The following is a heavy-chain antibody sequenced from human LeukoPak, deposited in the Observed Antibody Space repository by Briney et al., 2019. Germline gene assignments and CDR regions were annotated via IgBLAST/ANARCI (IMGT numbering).Heavy chain of an antibody. J-gene: IGHJ6*03. CDR1: GGSISSYY. Sequence: PSETLSLTCTVSGGSISSYYWSWIRQPPGKGLEWIGYIYYSGSTNYNPSLKSRVTISVDTSKNQFSLKLSSVTAADTAVYYCARYHYYDSSGYHYYYYYYMDVWGKGTTATVSS. D-gene: IGHD3-22*01. CDR3: ARYHYYDSSGYHYYYYYYMDV. CDR2: IYYSGST. V-gene: IGHV4-59*01.